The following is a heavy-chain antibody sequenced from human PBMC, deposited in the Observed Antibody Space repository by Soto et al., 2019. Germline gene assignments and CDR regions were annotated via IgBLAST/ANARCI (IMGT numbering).Heavy chain of an antibody. CDR1: SDSISSSTW. D-gene: IGHD2-15*01. CDR2: IFHSGST. CDR3: ASSPGSLAGDY. V-gene: IGHV4-4*02. J-gene: IGHJ4*02. Sequence: QVQLQESGPGLVKPSGTLSLTCAVSSDSISSSTWWSWVRQPPGRGLEWSGEIFHSGSTNYNPSLKSRVTISLGKSKIQFSLNLTSVTAADTAVYYCASSPGSLAGDYWGQGILVSVTS.